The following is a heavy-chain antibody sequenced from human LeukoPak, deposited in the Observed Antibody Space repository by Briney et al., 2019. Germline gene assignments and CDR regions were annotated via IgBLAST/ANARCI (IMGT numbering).Heavy chain of an antibody. CDR1: GYTFTAYF. CDR2: INPKSGGT. Sequence: ASVKVSCKAAGYTFTAYFMHWVRQAPGQGLEWMGWINPKSGGTKFAQNFQGRVTLTRDTSTNTAYMEVSSLRSDDTAMYYCARSSRYDIWTGYPYWGQGTLVTVSP. J-gene: IGHJ4*02. CDR3: ARSSRYDIWTGYPY. D-gene: IGHD3-9*01. V-gene: IGHV1-2*02.